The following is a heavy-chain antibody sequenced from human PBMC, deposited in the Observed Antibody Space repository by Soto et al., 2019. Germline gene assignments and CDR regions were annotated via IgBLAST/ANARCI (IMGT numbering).Heavy chain of an antibody. J-gene: IGHJ6*02. CDR1: GYTFTSYA. Sequence: ASVKVSCKGSGYTFTSYAMHWVRQAPGQRLEWMGWINAGNGNTKYSQKFQGRVTITRDTSASTAYLQWSSLKASDTAMYYCARLGGTMVRGVIIDPYYYYGMDVWGQGTTVTVSS. CDR2: INAGNGNT. V-gene: IGHV1-3*01. CDR3: ARLGGTMVRGVIIDPYYYYGMDV. D-gene: IGHD3-10*01.